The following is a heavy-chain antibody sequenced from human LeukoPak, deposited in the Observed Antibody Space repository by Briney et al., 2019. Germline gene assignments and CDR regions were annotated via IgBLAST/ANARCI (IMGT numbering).Heavy chain of an antibody. V-gene: IGHV4-59*01. J-gene: IGHJ6*03. D-gene: IGHD5-18*01. CDR3: AGGTLWLPYYYYYMDV. CDR2: IYYSGST. CDR1: GGSISSYY. Sequence: SETLSLTCTVSGGSISSYYWSWIRQPPGKGLEWIGYIYYSGSTNYNPSLKSRLTISVDTSKNQFSLKLSSVTAADTAVYYCAGGTLWLPYYYYYMDVWGKGTTVTVSS.